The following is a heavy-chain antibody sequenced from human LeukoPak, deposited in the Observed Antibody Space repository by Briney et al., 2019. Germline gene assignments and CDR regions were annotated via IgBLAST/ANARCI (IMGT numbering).Heavy chain of an antibody. CDR3: ARTYYDILTGYNPYFDY. CDR1: GFTFSDYW. D-gene: IGHD3-9*01. V-gene: IGHV3-21*01. Sequence: GGSLRLSCAASGFTFSDYWMHWVRQAPGKGLEWVSSITASSTAIYSADSVKGRFTISRDNAKNFLYLQMNSLRAEDTAVYYCARTYYDILTGYNPYFDYWGQGILVTVSS. CDR2: ITASSTAI. J-gene: IGHJ4*02.